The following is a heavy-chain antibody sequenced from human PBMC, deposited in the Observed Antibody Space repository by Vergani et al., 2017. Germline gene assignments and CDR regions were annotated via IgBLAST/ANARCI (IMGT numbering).Heavy chain of an antibody. V-gene: IGHV3-30-3*01. CDR2: ISYDGSNK. CDR3: ARPQGTSAYYYGGFDY. CDR1: GFTFSSYA. D-gene: IGHD3-22*01. J-gene: IGHJ4*02. Sequence: QVQLVESGGGVVQPGRSLRLSCAASGFTFSSYAMHWVRQAPGKGLEWVAVISYDGSNKYYADSVKGRFTISRDNSKNTLYLQMNSLRAEDTAVYYCARPQGTSAYYYGGFDYWGQGILVTVSS.